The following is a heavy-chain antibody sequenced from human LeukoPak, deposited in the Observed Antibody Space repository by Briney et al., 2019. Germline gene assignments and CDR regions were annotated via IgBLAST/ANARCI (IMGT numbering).Heavy chain of an antibody. D-gene: IGHD2-2*01. CDR3: AKIPPDCSSTSCHPTYWFDP. J-gene: IGHJ5*02. V-gene: IGHV4-39*01. CDR1: GGSISSSSYY. Sequence: PSETLSLTCTVSGGSISSSSYYWGWIRQPPGKGLEWIGSIYYSGSTYYNPSLKSRVTISVDTSKNQFSLKLSSVTAADTAVYYCAKIPPDCSSTSCHPTYWFDPWGQGTLVTVSS. CDR2: IYYSGST.